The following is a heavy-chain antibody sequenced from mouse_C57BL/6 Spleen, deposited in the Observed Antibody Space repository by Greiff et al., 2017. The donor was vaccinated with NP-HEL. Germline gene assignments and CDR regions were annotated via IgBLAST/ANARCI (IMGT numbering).Heavy chain of an antibody. CDR2: INPSTGGT. V-gene: IGHV1-42*01. J-gene: IGHJ2*01. Sequence: EVQLQQSGPELVKPGASVKISCKASGYSFTGYYMNWVKQSPEKSLEWIGEINPSTGGTTYNQKFKAKATLTVDKSSSTAYMQLKSLTSEDSAVYYCARGFITTVVAFDYWGQGTTLTVSS. D-gene: IGHD1-1*01. CDR3: ARGFITTVVAFDY. CDR1: GYSFTGYY.